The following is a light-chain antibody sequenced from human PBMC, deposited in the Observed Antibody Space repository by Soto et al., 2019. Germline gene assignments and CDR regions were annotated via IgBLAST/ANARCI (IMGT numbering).Light chain of an antibody. CDR3: QHYSTSPAWT. J-gene: IGKJ1*01. V-gene: IGKV3-20*01. Sequence: EIMLKQSPVTLSLSPGERATLSCRASQTISSYLLWYQQKPGQAPRLLIYGAFNRASGIPDRFSGRGSGTDFTLTIRRLEPEDFAVYHCQHYSTSPAWTFGQGTKVDIK. CDR1: QTISSY. CDR2: GAF.